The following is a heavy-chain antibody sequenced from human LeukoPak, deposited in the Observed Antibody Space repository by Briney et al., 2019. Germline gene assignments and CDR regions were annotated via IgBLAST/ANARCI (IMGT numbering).Heavy chain of an antibody. V-gene: IGHV3-66*01. CDR2: IYSGGST. CDR1: GFTVSSNY. Sequence: GGSLRLSCAASGFTVSSNYMSWVRQAPGKGLEWVSVIYSGGSTYYADSVKGRFTISRDNSKNTLYLQVNSLRAEDTAVYYCAREVPYGYYYDSSWYFDLWGRGTLFTVSS. J-gene: IGHJ2*01. D-gene: IGHD3-22*01. CDR3: AREVPYGYYYDSSWYFDL.